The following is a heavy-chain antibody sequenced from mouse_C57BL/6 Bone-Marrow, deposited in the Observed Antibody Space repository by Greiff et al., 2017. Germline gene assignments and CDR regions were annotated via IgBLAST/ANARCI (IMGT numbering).Heavy chain of an antibody. CDR3: ARAGSSYDYFDY. J-gene: IGHJ2*01. D-gene: IGHD1-1*01. Sequence: VQLMESGPGMVKPSQSLSLTCTVTGYSITSGYDWHWIRHFPGNKLEWMGYISYSGSTNYNPSLKSRISITHDTSKNHFFLKLNSVTTEDTATYYCARAGSSYDYFDYWGKGTTLTVSS. CDR1: GYSITSGYD. CDR2: ISYSGST. V-gene: IGHV3-1*01.